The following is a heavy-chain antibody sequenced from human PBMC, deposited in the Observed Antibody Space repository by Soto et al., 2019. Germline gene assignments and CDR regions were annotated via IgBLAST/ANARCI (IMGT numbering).Heavy chain of an antibody. V-gene: IGHV4-59*11. CDR2: IFHSGIA. CDR1: GDSFSNHY. CDR3: ARDHYFYDSRGYYRTLDS. J-gene: IGHJ5*01. Sequence: SETLSLTCTISGDSFSNHYWTWIRQSPGKGLEWIGYIFHSGIADYNPSVKSRVTISIDKSRNLFSLNLTSVTAADTAVYYCARDHYFYDSRGYYRTLDSWGQGTLVTVSS. D-gene: IGHD3-22*01.